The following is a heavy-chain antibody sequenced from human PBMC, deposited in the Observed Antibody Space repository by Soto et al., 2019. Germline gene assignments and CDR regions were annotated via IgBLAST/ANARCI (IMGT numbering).Heavy chain of an antibody. V-gene: IGHV1-18*01. J-gene: IGHJ5*02. CDR1: GYTFTSYG. CDR2: ISAYNGNT. Sequence: ASVKVSCKASGYTFTSYGISWVRQAPGQGLEWMGWISAYNGNTNYAQKLQGRVTMTTDTSTSTAYMELRSLRSDDTAVYYCARASITIFGVVIILNWFDPWGQGTLVTVPS. D-gene: IGHD3-3*01. CDR3: ARASITIFGVVIILNWFDP.